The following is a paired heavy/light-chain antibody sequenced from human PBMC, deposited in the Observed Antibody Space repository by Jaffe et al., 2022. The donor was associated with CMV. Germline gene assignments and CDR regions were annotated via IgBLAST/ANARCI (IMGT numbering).Heavy chain of an antibody. CDR1: GFTFSSYS. Sequence: EVQLVESGGGLVQPGGSLRLSCAASGFTFSSYSMNWVRQAPGKGLEWVSYINSRSATIYYADFVKGRFTVSRDNAENSLYLQMNSLRDEDTAVYYCARAGYCSSTSCSQGNILRFVLDYWGQGTLVTVSS. CDR2: INSRSATI. D-gene: IGHD2-2*01. V-gene: IGHV3-48*02. CDR3: ARAGYCSSTSCSQGNILRFVLDY. J-gene: IGHJ4*02.
Light chain of an antibody. J-gene: IGKJ3*01. V-gene: IGKV1-27*01. CDR1: QGISNY. Sequence: DIQMTQSPSSLSASVGDRVTITCRASQGISNYLAWYQQKPGKVPKLLIYGASTLQSGVPSRFSGSGSGTDFTLTISSLQPEDVATYYCQNYNSAPPVTFGPGTKVDIK. CDR2: GAS. CDR3: QNYNSAPPVT.